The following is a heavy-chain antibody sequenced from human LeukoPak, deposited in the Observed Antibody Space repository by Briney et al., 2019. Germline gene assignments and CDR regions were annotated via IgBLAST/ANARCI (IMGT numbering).Heavy chain of an antibody. J-gene: IGHJ4*02. CDR2: INHSGST. V-gene: IGHV4-34*01. Sequence: PSETLSLTCAVYGGSFSGYYWTWIRQPPGKGLEWIGEINHSGSTNYNSSLKSRVTISVNTSKNQFSLKLSSVTAADTAVYYCARRRQQNYDYVWGSYRRSSGFDYWGQGSLVTVSS. D-gene: IGHD3-16*02. CDR1: GGSFSGYY. CDR3: ARRRQQNYDYVWGSYRRSSGFDY.